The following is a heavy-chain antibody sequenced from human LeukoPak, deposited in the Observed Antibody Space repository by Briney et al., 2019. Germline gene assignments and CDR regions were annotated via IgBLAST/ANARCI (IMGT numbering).Heavy chain of an antibody. V-gene: IGHV3-23*01. J-gene: IGHJ4*02. CDR3: ARYFLNGTYYHFQH. D-gene: IGHD1-26*01. Sequence: GGSLRLSCEGSGFTFINFVMSWVRQVPGKGLEWVSSISGGGTTTFYADSVRGRFTISRDNSKNTLFLQMNSLRAEDSAVYYCARYFLNGTYYHFQHWGQGTLVAVSS. CDR1: GFTFINFV. CDR2: ISGGGTTT.